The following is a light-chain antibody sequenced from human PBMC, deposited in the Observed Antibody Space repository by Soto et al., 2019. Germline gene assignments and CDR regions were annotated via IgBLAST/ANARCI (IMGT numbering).Light chain of an antibody. CDR3: QQSYSSSH. CDR1: QDISYF. J-gene: IGKJ5*01. CDR2: ATS. Sequence: DIQMTQSPSSLSASVGDRVTTTCQASQDISYFLNWYQHSPGNAPKLLIYATSSLQSGVPSRFSGSGSGTDFTLTISSLQPEDFATYYCQQSYSSSHFGQGTRLEIK. V-gene: IGKV1-39*01.